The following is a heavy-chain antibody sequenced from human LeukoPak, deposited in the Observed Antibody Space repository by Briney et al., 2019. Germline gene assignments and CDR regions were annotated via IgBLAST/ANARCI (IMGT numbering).Heavy chain of an antibody. J-gene: IGHJ4*02. V-gene: IGHV4-59*08. CDR1: GDSISAYY. CDR2: VHKTGSI. D-gene: IGHD1-26*01. CDR3: TKYGGSPANYFDP. Sequence: SETLSLTCTVSGDSISAYYWSWVRQPPGKGLEWIAFVHKTGSINYNPSLKSRATISMDTSNSQFSLHVNSVTAADTAVYYCTKYGGSPANYFDPWGPGTLVTVSP.